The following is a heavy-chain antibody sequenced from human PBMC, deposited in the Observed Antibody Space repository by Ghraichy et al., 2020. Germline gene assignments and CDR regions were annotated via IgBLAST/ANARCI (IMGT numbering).Heavy chain of an antibody. CDR3: ARSYSSSSGIDY. CDR1: GGSISSYY. D-gene: IGHD6-6*01. Sequence: ESLNISCTVSGGSISSYYWSWIRQPPGKGLEWIGYIYYSGSTNYNPSLKSRVTISVDTSKNQFSLKLSSVTAADTAVYYCARSYSSSSGIDYWGQGTLVTVSS. V-gene: IGHV4-59*01. CDR2: IYYSGST. J-gene: IGHJ4*02.